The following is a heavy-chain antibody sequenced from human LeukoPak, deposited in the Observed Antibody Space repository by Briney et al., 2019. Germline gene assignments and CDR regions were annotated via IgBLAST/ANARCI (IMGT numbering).Heavy chain of an antibody. Sequence: PGESLKISCKGSEYSFATYWIGWVRQMPGQGLEWMGIIFPGDSDTRYSPSFQGQVTISADKSISTAYLQWSSLKASDTAIYYCASEYCSGGNCYFDYWSQGTLVTVSS. CDR3: ASEYCSGGNCYFDY. D-gene: IGHD2-15*01. J-gene: IGHJ4*02. CDR2: IFPGDSDT. CDR1: EYSFATYW. V-gene: IGHV5-51*01.